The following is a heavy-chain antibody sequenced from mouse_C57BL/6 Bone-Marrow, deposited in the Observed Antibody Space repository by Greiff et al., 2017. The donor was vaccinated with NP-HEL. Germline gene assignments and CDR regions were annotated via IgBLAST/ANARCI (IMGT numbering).Heavy chain of an antibody. J-gene: IGHJ4*01. Sequence: EVKLVESGGGLVQPGGSLSLSCAASGFTFTDYYMSWVRQPPGKALEWLGFIRNKANGYTTEYSASVKGRFTISRDNSQSILYHQVNALRAEDSATYYCARRGQGGYAMDYWGQGTSVTVSS. CDR2: IRNKANGYTT. CDR1: GFTFTDYY. D-gene: IGHD3-3*01. V-gene: IGHV7-3*01. CDR3: ARRGQGGYAMDY.